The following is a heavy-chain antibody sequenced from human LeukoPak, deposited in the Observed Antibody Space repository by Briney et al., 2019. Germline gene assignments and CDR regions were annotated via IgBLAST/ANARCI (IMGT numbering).Heavy chain of an antibody. J-gene: IGHJ4*02. Sequence: GGSLRLSCAASGFTFSSYAMSWVRQAPGKGLGWVSAITGSGISTYSADSVKGRFTISRDNSKNTLYLQMNSLRAEDTAVYYCAKGANVVGYWGQGTLVTVSS. CDR3: AKGANVVGY. CDR1: GFTFSSYA. V-gene: IGHV3-23*01. CDR2: ITGSGIST. D-gene: IGHD2-8*01.